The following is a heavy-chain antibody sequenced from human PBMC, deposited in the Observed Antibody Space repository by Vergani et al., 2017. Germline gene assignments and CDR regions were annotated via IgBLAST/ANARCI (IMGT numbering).Heavy chain of an antibody. CDR2: IYPGDSDT. CDR1: GYSFTSYW. Sequence: EVQLVQSGAEVKKPGESLKISCKGSGYSFTSYWIGWVRQMPGKGLEWMGIIYPGDSDTRYSPSFQGQVTISADKSISTAYLQWSSLKASDTAMYYCARQYDALWFGEPTDFNWVDPWGQGTLVTVSS. CDR3: ARQYDALWFGEPTDFNWVDP. D-gene: IGHD3-10*01. J-gene: IGHJ5*02. V-gene: IGHV5-51*01.